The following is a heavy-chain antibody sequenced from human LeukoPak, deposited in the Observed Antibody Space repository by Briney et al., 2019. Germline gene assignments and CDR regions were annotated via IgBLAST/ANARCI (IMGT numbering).Heavy chain of an antibody. D-gene: IGHD6-19*01. V-gene: IGHV2-5*02. CDR3: AHMGTRSGRSSTMIPFDY. J-gene: IGHJ4*02. CDR1: GFSLSTSGVG. Sequence: SGPTLVKPTQTLTLTCTFSGFSLSTSGVGVGWIRQPPGKALEWLSLIYWDDDKRYSPSLKSRLTITKDTSKNQVVLTMTNMDPVDTATYYCAHMGTRSGRSSTMIPFDYWGQGTLVTVSS. CDR2: IYWDDDK.